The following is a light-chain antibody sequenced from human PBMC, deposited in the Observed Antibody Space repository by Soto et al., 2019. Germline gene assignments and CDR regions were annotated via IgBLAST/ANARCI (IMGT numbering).Light chain of an antibody. CDR2: DAS. Sequence: EIVFTQSPATLSLSPGERATLSCRASQSVSSYLAWYQQRPGQAPRLLIYDASNRATGVPARFSGSGSGTDFTLTISSLEPEDFAVYYCQQRSSWPPTFGQG. V-gene: IGKV3-11*01. CDR3: QQRSSWPPT. J-gene: IGKJ5*01. CDR1: QSVSSY.